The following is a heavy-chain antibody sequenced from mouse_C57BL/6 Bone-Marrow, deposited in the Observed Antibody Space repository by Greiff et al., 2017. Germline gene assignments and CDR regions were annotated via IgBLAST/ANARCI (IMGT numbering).Heavy chain of an antibody. CDR3: ARKDEYDSAYAIDY. Sequence: QVQLQQSGAELVKPGASVKISCKASGYAFSSYWMNWVKQRPGKGLEWIGQIYPGDGDTNYNGKFKGKATLTADKSSSTAYMQLSSLTSEDSAVSFCARKDEYDSAYAIDYWGQGASLTVSS. J-gene: IGHJ4*01. D-gene: IGHD2-4*01. CDR1: GYAFSSYW. CDR2: IYPGDGDT. V-gene: IGHV1-80*01.